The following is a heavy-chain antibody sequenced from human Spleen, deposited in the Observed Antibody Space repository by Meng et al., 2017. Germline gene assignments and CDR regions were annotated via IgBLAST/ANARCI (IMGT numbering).Heavy chain of an antibody. J-gene: IGHJ4*02. CDR2: LYWDDDK. V-gene: IGHV2-5*02. CDR3: AHRNTCTVCFDY. D-gene: IGHD4-17*01. Sequence: LTVKQSGTSLVKPTQTLKLTCNFSGFTLSTSGVGVGSIPQAPGKALEWLAHLYWDDDKRYSPSLKSRLTITKDTSKNQLVLTMTNMDPVDTAKYYCAHRNTCTVCFDYWGQGTLVTVSS. CDR1: GFTLSTSGVG.